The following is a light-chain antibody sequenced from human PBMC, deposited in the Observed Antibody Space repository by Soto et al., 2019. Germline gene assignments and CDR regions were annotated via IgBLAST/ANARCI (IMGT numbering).Light chain of an antibody. CDR1: SSDVGGYNY. CDR3: SSNVGSNNLV. Sequence: QSALTQPPSASGSPGQSVTISCTGTSSDVGGYNYVSWYQQHPGKAPKLMIYEVTKRPSGVPDRFSASKSGNTASLTVSGLQAEDEADYYCSSNVGSNNLVFGGGTKLTVL. CDR2: EVT. J-gene: IGLJ2*01. V-gene: IGLV2-8*01.